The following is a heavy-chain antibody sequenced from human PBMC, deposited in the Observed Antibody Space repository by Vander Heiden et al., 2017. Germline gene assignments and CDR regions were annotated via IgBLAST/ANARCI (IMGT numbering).Heavy chain of an antibody. CDR1: GFTFSSYW. Sequence: EVQLVESGGGLVQPGGSLRLSCAASGFTFSSYWMSWVRQAPGKGLEWVANIKQDGSEKYYVDSVKGRVTISRDNAKNSLYLQMNSLRAEETAVDYCARIGVVVGTAIHYGMDVWGQGTTVTVSS. V-gene: IGHV3-7*01. J-gene: IGHJ6*02. D-gene: IGHD2-21*02. CDR3: ARIGVVVGTAIHYGMDV. CDR2: IKQDGSEK.